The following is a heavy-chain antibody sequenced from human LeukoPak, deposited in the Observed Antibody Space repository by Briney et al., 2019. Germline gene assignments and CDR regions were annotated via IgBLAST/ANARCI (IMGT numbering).Heavy chain of an antibody. V-gene: IGHV4-61*02. Sequence: PSETLSLTCTCSGGSIRSGYYYWSWIRQPAGKGLEWIGRIYSSGNTNYNPSLKSRITISVDTSKNQFSLRPGSVTAADTAVYYCARETPRLRWSDYSSFYMDVWGKGTTVTVSS. J-gene: IGHJ6*03. D-gene: IGHD3-3*01. CDR1: GGSIRSGYYY. CDR3: ARETPRLRWSDYSSFYMDV. CDR2: IYSSGNT.